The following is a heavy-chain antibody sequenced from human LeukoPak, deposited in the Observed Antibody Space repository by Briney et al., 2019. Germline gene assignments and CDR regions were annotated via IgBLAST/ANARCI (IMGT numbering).Heavy chain of an antibody. D-gene: IGHD1-26*01. J-gene: IGHJ4*02. CDR2: IYTSGST. V-gene: IGHV4-4*07. CDR3: ASEGGSGDTYYFDY. CDR1: GASLTSYY. Sequence: SETLSLTCTVSGASLTSYYWGWIRQPAGKGLEWIGRIYTSGSTNYNPSLKSRVTMSVDTSKNQFSLKLSSMTSADTAVYYCASEGGSGDTYYFDYWGQGTLVTVSS.